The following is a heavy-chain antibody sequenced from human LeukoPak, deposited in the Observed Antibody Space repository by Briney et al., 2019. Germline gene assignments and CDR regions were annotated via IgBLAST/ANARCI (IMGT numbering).Heavy chain of an antibody. D-gene: IGHD3-10*01. CDR1: GYGCTDNY. J-gene: IGHJ4*02. Sequence: ASVKVSCKASGYGCTDNYIHWMRQAPGQGLELMGWINPNSGGTNYAQKFQGRVTMTRDTSISTAYMELSRLTSDDTAVYYCARDGGFGDLEIDYWGQGTLVTVSS. CDR2: INPNSGGT. V-gene: IGHV1-2*02. CDR3: ARDGGFGDLEIDY.